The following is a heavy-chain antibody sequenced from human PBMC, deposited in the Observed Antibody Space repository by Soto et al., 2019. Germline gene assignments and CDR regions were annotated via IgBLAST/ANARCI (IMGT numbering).Heavy chain of an antibody. J-gene: IGHJ4*02. CDR1: GFTFSNFA. Sequence: ELELLESGGGFVQPGGSLRLSCVASGFTFSNFAMAWVRQAPGEGLEWVAAISGSGDDTFYADSMKGRFTISRDNSKDTLYLQINSLRAEDTAVYYCANPIPKTGTTFGFWGQGTLVTVSS. CDR2: ISGSGDDT. D-gene: IGHD1-1*01. CDR3: ANPIPKTGTTFGF. V-gene: IGHV3-23*01.